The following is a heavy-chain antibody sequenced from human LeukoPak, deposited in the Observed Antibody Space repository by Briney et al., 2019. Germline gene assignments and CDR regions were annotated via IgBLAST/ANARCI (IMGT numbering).Heavy chain of an antibody. CDR2: IKQDGSEK. V-gene: IGHV3-7*01. J-gene: IGHJ4*02. D-gene: IGHD4-17*01. CDR1: GFTFSSYW. CDR3: ASHATVTTFYYFHY. Sequence: GGSLRLSCAASGFTFSSYWMSWVRQAPGKGLEWVANIKQDGSEKYYVDSVKGRFTISRDNAKNSLYLQMNSLRAEDTAVYYCASHATVTTFYYFHYWGQGPLVTVSS.